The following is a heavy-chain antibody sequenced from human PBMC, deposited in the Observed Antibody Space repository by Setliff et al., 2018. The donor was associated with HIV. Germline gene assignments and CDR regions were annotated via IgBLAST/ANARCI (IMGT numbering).Heavy chain of an antibody. Sequence: LSLTCTVSGGSINSYYWSWIRQPPGKGLEWIGYIYASGSTNYNPSLKSRVTISVDTSKNQFSLKLSSVTAADTAVYYCARGIGPLPNWENFYYSMDVWGKGTTVTV. CDR2: IYASGST. D-gene: IGHD1-26*01. J-gene: IGHJ6*03. CDR3: ARGIGPLPNWENFYYSMDV. V-gene: IGHV4-4*08. CDR1: GGSINSYY.